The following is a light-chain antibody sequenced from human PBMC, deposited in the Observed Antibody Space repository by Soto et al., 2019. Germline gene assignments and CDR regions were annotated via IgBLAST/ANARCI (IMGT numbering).Light chain of an antibody. J-gene: IGKJ5*01. CDR1: QSVNSR. V-gene: IGKV3-11*01. Sequence: EIVLTQSPGTLSLSPGERATLSCRASQSVNSRLAWYQHKPGQAPRLLIYDASNRATGIPARFSGSGSGADFTLTISSLEPEDFAVYYCQQRANWPITFGQGTRLEI. CDR2: DAS. CDR3: QQRANWPIT.